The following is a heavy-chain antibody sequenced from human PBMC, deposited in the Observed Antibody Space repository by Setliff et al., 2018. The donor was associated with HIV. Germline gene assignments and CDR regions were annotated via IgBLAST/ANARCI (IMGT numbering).Heavy chain of an antibody. CDR1: GGSISSSSYY. J-gene: IGHJ5*02. CDR3: ARYRYYYDSSGYGRWFDP. Sequence: SETLSLTCTVSGGSISSSSYYWGWIRQPPGKGLEWIGNIYYSGSTYYNPSLKSRVTISVDTSENQFSLRLNSVTAADTAVYYCARYRYYYDSSGYGRWFDPWVPETLLVTVSS. D-gene: IGHD3-22*01. CDR2: IYYSGST. V-gene: IGHV4-39*01.